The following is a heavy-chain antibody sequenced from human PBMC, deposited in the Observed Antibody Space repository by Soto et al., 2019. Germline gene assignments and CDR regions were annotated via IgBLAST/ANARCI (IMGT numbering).Heavy chain of an antibody. J-gene: IGHJ4*02. V-gene: IGHV1-18*01. CDR2: MSADNGNT. CDR3: ARGGYFYDSSGYPEYYFDY. D-gene: IGHD3-22*01. CDR1: GYTFIIYG. Sequence: ASVKVSCKASGYTFIIYGISWVRQAPGQGLERMGWMSADNGNTNYAQNFQGRVTMTTDTSTSTAYMELRSLRSDDTAVYYCARGGYFYDSSGYPEYYFDYWGQGTLVTVSS.